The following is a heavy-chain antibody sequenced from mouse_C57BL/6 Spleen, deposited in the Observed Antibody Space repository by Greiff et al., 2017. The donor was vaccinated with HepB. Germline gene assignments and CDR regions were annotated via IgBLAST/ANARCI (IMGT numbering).Heavy chain of an antibody. Sequence: EVQLGESGVGLVQPGGSLKLSCAASGFTFSDYYMYWVRQTPEKSLEWVAYISTGGDSTYYPDTVKGRFPISRDNAKNTLYLQMSRLESEDTAMYYCAKQRTYDMDYWGQGTSVTVSS. CDR1: GFTFSDYY. CDR2: ISTGGDST. J-gene: IGHJ4*01. V-gene: IGHV5-12*01. CDR3: AKQRTYDMDY.